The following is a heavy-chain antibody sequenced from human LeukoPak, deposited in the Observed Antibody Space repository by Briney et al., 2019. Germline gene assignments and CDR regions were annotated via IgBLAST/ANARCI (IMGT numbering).Heavy chain of an antibody. CDR3: ARTRTTLYYYYYMDV. Sequence: SETLSLTCTVSGGSISSYYWSWIRQPPGKGLEWIGYIYYSGSTNYNPSLKSRVTISVDTSKNQFSLKLSSVTAADTAVYYCARTRTTLYYYYYMDVWGKGTTVTVSS. V-gene: IGHV4-59*01. CDR1: GGSISSYY. CDR2: IYYSGST. J-gene: IGHJ6*03. D-gene: IGHD4-11*01.